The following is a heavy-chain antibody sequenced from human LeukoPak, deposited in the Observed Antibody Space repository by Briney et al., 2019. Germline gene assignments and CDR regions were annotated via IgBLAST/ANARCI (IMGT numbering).Heavy chain of an antibody. J-gene: IGHJ3*02. Sequence: SETLSLTCAVSGDSFSSHYWTWIRQSPGTGLEWTGYISHIGRTNYNPSLKSRVTISIDTSKNQFSLKLRSVTAADTAVCYCARDLVTVTKGFDIWGQGTMLSVSS. CDR2: ISHIGRT. D-gene: IGHD4-17*01. CDR1: GDSFSSHY. V-gene: IGHV4-59*11. CDR3: ARDLVTVTKGFDI.